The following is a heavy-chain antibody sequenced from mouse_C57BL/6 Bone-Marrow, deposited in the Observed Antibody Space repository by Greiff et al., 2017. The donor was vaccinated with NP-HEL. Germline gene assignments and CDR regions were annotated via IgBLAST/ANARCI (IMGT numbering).Heavy chain of an antibody. CDR3: ARELQYYYAMDY. V-gene: IGHV1-63*01. Sequence: VMLVESGAELVRPGTSVKMSCKASGYTFTNYWIGWAKQRPGHGLEWIGDIYPGGGYTNYNEKFKGKATLTADKSSSTAYMQFSSLTSEDSAIYNCARELQYYYAMDYWGQGTSVTVSS. CDR1: GYTFTNYW. CDR2: IYPGGGYT. J-gene: IGHJ4*01.